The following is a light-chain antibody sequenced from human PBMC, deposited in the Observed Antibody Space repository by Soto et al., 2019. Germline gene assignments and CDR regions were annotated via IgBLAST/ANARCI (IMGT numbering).Light chain of an antibody. Sequence: QSALTQRASVSGSPGQSITISCTGSSSDLLSAYVSWYQQLPGKPPKLLIYDVSLRPSGVSDRFSGLLSDNTASLAISGLHPEDEGDYYCASYTTRTALVFGGGTKVTVL. J-gene: IGLJ2*01. CDR2: DVS. CDR1: SSDLLSAY. V-gene: IGLV2-14*03. CDR3: ASYTTRTALV.